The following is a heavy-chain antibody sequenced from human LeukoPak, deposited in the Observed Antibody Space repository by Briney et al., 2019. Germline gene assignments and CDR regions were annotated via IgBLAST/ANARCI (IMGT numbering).Heavy chain of an antibody. V-gene: IGHV3-72*01. CDR1: GFTFSDHY. Sequence: GGSLSLSCAASGFTFSDHYMDWVRQSPGKGLEWVGRTRNKANSYTTEYAASVKGRFTISRDYSKSSLYLQMNSLKTEDTAVYYCARQSRTCSGDSCYQLDAFDIWGHGTMVTVSS. CDR2: TRNKANSYTT. J-gene: IGHJ3*02. D-gene: IGHD2-15*01. CDR3: ARQSRTCSGDSCYQLDAFDI.